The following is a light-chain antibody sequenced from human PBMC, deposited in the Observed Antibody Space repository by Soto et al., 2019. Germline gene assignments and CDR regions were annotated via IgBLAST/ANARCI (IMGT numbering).Light chain of an antibody. J-gene: IGKJ1*01. CDR2: GAS. Sequence: EIVLTQSPGTLSLSPGERATLSCRASQSVSSSYLAWYQQKPGQAPRLLIYGASSRATGIPARFSGSGSGTDFTLTISRLEPEDFAVYYCQPYGSSPATFGQGTKVEIK. CDR1: QSVSSSY. V-gene: IGKV3-20*01. CDR3: QPYGSSPAT.